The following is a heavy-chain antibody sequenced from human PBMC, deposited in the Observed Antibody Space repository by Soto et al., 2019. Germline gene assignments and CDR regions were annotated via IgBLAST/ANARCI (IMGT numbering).Heavy chain of an antibody. Sequence: GGSLRLSCAASGFTFSNAWMSWVRQAPGKGLEWVGRIKSKTDGGTTDYAAPVKGRFTISRDDSKNTLYLQMNSLKTEDTAVYYCTLNPGIVVVVAATGTNWFDPWGQGTLVTVSS. CDR3: TLNPGIVVVVAATGTNWFDP. CDR1: GFTFSNAW. CDR2: IKSKTDGGTT. V-gene: IGHV3-15*01. J-gene: IGHJ5*02. D-gene: IGHD2-15*01.